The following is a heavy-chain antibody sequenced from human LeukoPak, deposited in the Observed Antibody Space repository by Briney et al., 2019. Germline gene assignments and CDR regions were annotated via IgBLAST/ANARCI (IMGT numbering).Heavy chain of an antibody. V-gene: IGHV3-30*03. D-gene: IGHD3-22*01. CDR3: TDGNCDDGSDYSPPPPFDH. Sequence: GGSLRLSCAASGLSFSSYGKHWVRQAPGKGLEWVAGISYDGSNKYHADSVKGRFTISRDNSKSTLYLQMNSLRAEDTAVYYCTDGNCDDGSDYSPPPPFDHWGQGTLVTVSS. CDR2: ISYDGSNK. CDR1: GLSFSSYG. J-gene: IGHJ4*02.